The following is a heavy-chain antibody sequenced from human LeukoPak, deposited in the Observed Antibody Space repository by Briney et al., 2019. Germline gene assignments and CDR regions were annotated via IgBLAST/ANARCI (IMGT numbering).Heavy chain of an antibody. D-gene: IGHD3-16*01. CDR3: ARGGGLDV. Sequence: GGSLRLSCVASGFTFGKYWMSWVRQAPGKGLEWVASINHIGNVNYYVDSVKGRFTISRDNAKNSLYLQMSNLRAEDTAVYFCARGGGLDVWGQGATVTVSS. CDR2: INHIGNVN. V-gene: IGHV3-7*03. CDR1: GFTFGKYW. J-gene: IGHJ6*02.